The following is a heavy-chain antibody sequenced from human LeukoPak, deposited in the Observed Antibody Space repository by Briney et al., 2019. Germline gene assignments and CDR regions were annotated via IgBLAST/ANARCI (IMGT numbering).Heavy chain of an antibody. D-gene: IGHD3-10*01. CDR3: ARVRYGSGSYYFDN. CDR2: VYYSGST. CDR1: GGSVSNASYY. Sequence: SETLSLTCTVSGGSVSNASYYWSWIRQPPGKGLDWIGCVYYSGSTNYSPSLQSRVTVSVDTSKNQFSLKLTSVTAADTAVYYCARVRYGSGSYYFDNWGQGTLVTVSS. V-gene: IGHV4-61*01. J-gene: IGHJ4*02.